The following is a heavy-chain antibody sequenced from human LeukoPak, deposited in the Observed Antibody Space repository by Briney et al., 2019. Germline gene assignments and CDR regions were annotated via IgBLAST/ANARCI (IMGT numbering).Heavy chain of an antibody. CDR2: VYYTGYS. Sequence: PSETLSLTCSVSGGLISSSGNFYWGWIRQVPGKGLEWIGSVYYTGYSYDNPSLKSRVTVSVDTSKNQFSLKLNSVTAAGTAIYYCARQGAITARRTHYYAMDVWGPGTTVTVSS. CDR3: ARQGAITARRTHYYAMDV. D-gene: IGHD1-20*01. CDR1: GGLISSSGNFY. J-gene: IGHJ6*02. V-gene: IGHV4-39*01.